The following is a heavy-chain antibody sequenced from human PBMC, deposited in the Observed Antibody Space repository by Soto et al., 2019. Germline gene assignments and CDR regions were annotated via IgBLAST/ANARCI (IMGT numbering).Heavy chain of an antibody. CDR2: INDSGSI. CDR1: GGSFSGYF. Sequence: QVQLQQWGAGLLKPSETLSLSCAVYGGSFSGYFWSWIRQPPGKGLEWIGEINDSGSIIYNPYLKSRVTTLVDTSKNQFSLNLSSVTAADTAVYYCARFVGATNESRGSPRDSWGQGTLVTVSS. D-gene: IGHD3-10*01. V-gene: IGHV4-34*01. J-gene: IGHJ4*02. CDR3: ARFVGATNESRGSPRDS.